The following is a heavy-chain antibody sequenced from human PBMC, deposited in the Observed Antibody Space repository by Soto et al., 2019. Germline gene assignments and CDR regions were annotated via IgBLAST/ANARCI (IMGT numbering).Heavy chain of an antibody. Sequence: SETLSLTCTVSGGSISSDNFFWSWIRQPPGEGLEWIGYIYYRGSTYYNPSLESRLTLLVDTSKNQFSLKLRSVTAADTAVYYCARVAIACPSSSCYDHYYYSLDVWGQGTTVTVSS. CDR1: GGSISSDNFF. V-gene: IGHV4-30-4*01. J-gene: IGHJ6*02. CDR3: ARVAIACPSSSCYDHYYYSLDV. CDR2: IYYRGST. D-gene: IGHD2-2*01.